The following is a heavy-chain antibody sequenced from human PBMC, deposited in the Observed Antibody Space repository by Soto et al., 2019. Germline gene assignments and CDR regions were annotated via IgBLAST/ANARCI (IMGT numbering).Heavy chain of an antibody. J-gene: IGHJ4*02. V-gene: IGHV3-30*04. CDR3: ARDGYYYDSSGYRGYFDY. CDR1: GFTFSSYA. Sequence: GGSLRLSCAASGFTFSSYAMHWVRQAPGKGLEWVAVISYDGSNKYYADSVKSRFTISRDNSKNTLYLQMNSLRAEDTAVYYCARDGYYYDSSGYRGYFDYWGQGTLVTVSS. CDR2: ISYDGSNK. D-gene: IGHD3-22*01.